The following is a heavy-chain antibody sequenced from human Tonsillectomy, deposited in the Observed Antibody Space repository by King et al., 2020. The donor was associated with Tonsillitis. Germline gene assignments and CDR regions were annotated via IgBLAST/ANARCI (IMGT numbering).Heavy chain of an antibody. CDR2: IYITGGT. Sequence: VQLQESGPGLVKPSQTLSLTCTVSGASISSGGYFWNWIRHHPGKGLEWIGYIYITGGTYYNPSLKSRIAISVDTAKNQFSLKLTSVTAAETAVYYCSRIVRSSGWYLDYWGQGTLVTVSS. CDR3: SRIVRSSGWYLDY. V-gene: IGHV4-31*03. J-gene: IGHJ4*02. D-gene: IGHD6-13*01. CDR1: GASISSGGYF.